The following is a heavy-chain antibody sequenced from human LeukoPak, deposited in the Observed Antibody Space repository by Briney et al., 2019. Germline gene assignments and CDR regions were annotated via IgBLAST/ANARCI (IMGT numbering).Heavy chain of an antibody. J-gene: IGHJ4*02. CDR2: ISGDGRSP. V-gene: IGHV3-23*01. Sequence: QAGGSLRLSCVASGFTFSKNALSWVRQTPGKGLECVSAISGDGRSPYYADSVKGRFTISRDDSRNTVYLQMNSLRVEDSAVYYCARDPGAFPYFFDYWGQGTLVTVSS. D-gene: IGHD4/OR15-4a*01. CDR3: ARDPGAFPYFFDY. CDR1: GFTFSKNA.